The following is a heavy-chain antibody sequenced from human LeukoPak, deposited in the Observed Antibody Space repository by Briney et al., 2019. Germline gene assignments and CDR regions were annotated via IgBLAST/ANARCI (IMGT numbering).Heavy chain of an antibody. J-gene: IGHJ4*02. CDR2: INPNSGGT. D-gene: IGHD1-26*01. Sequence: ASVKVSCKASGYTFTGYYMHWVRQAPGQGLEWMGWINPNSGGTNYAQKFQGRVTTTRDTSISTAYMELSRLRSDDTAVYYCARVNSGSYYPDYWGQGTLVTVSS. CDR3: ARVNSGSYYPDY. CDR1: GYTFTGYY. V-gene: IGHV1-2*02.